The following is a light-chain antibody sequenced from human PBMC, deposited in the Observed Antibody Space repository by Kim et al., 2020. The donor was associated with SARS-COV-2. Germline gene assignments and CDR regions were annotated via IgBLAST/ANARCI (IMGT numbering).Light chain of an antibody. Sequence: SVGDRVTLTYRANQSIETYLNWYQQKPGKAPNLLIFAASSLRSGVPSRFSGGGSGTDFTLTISNLQPEDFAAYFCQQSFSSPPFTFGPGTKVDIK. V-gene: IGKV1-39*01. J-gene: IGKJ3*01. CDR1: QSIETY. CDR2: AAS. CDR3: QQSFSSPPFT.